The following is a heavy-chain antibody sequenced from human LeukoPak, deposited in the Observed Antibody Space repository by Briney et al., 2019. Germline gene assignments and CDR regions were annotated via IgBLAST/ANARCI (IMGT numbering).Heavy chain of an antibody. D-gene: IGHD7-27*01. V-gene: IGHV4-59*01. Sequence: SETLSLTCTVSGGSISSYYWSWIRQPPGKGLEWIGYIYYSGSTNYNPSLKSRVTISVDTSKNQFSLKLSSVTAADTAVYYCARDNLGYWGQGTLVTVSS. CDR1: GGSISSYY. CDR2: IYYSGST. CDR3: ARDNLGY. J-gene: IGHJ4*02.